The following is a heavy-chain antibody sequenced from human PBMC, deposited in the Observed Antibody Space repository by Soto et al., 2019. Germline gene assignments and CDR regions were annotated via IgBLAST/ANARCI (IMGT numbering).Heavy chain of an antibody. CDR2: ISGSGGST. V-gene: IGHV3-23*01. Sequence: PGGSLRLSCAASGFTFSSYAMSWVRQAPGKGLEWVSAISGSGGSTYYADSVKGRFTISRDNSKNTLYLQMNSLRAEDTAVYYCAKEGYYYDSSGYHYDAFDIWGQGTMVT. D-gene: IGHD3-22*01. CDR3: AKEGYYYDSSGYHYDAFDI. J-gene: IGHJ3*02. CDR1: GFTFSSYA.